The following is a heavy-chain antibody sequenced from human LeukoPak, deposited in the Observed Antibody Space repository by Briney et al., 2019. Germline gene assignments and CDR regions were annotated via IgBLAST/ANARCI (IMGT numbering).Heavy chain of an antibody. CDR3: ARSITRLLSDAFDI. V-gene: IGHV1-69*13. J-gene: IGHJ3*02. Sequence: SVKVSCKASGGTFSSYAISWVRQAPGQGLEWMGGIIPIFGTANYAQKFQGRVTITADESTSTAYMELSSLRSEDTAVYHCARSITRLLSDAFDIWGQGTMVTVSS. D-gene: IGHD3-10*01. CDR1: GGTFSSYA. CDR2: IIPIFGTA.